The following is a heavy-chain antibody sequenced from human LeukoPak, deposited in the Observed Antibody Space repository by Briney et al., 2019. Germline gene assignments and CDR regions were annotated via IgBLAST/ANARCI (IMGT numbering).Heavy chain of an antibody. J-gene: IGHJ6*02. V-gene: IGHV3-74*01. CDR1: GITLSTYW. Sequence: ARSLTLSCVASGITLSTYWMHWVRQPPGNGMVWVSRMNSDGSSTSNADPVKGRFTNSRTNAKNTLYLQMNSRRAEDTAVYYCARVPGYIGYFYGMDVWGQGTTVTVSS. CDR3: ARVPGYIGYFYGMDV. CDR2: MNSDGSST. D-gene: IGHD5-12*01.